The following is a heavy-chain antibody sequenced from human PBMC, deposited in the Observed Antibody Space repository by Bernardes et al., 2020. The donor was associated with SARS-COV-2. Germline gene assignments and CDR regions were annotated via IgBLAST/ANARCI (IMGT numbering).Heavy chain of an antibody. CDR1: GFTFSNYA. Sequence: GSLRLSCAASGFTFSNYAMSWVRQAPGKGLEWIGYIYYSGSTNYNPSLKSRVTISVDTSKNQFSLKLSSVTAADTAVYYCARDRRIVGGDAFDIWGQGTMVTVSS. V-gene: IGHV4-59*01. CDR2: IYYSGST. CDR3: ARDRRIVGGDAFDI. D-gene: IGHD2-21*01. J-gene: IGHJ3*02.